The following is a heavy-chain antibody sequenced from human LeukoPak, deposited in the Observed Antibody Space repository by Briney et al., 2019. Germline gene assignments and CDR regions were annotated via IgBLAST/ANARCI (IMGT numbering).Heavy chain of an antibody. D-gene: IGHD2-15*01. CDR1: GGSISSSSYY. J-gene: IGHJ4*02. Sequence: SETLSLTCTVSGGSISSSSYYWSWIRQPPGKGLEWIGEINHSGSTNYNPSLKSRVTISVDTSKNQFSLKLSSVTAADTAVYYCARAIVVVVAATRKYYFDYWGQGTLVTVSS. V-gene: IGHV4-39*07. CDR3: ARAIVVVVAATRKYYFDY. CDR2: INHSGST.